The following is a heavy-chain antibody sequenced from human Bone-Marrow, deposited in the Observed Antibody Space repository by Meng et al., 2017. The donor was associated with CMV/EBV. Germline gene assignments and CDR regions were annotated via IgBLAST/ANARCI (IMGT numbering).Heavy chain of an antibody. V-gene: IGHV3-53*01. CDR2: IYNGGST. D-gene: IGHD3-10*01. CDR1: GFTVSANY. Sequence: GESLKISCAASGFTVSANYRSWVRQAPGKGLEWVSIIYNGGSTYYTDSVKGRFTISRDHSKNTVYLQMNSLRAEDTAVYYCTKSQRTLSGVYYYGMDVWGQGTTVTCYS. CDR3: TKSQRTLSGVYYYGMDV. J-gene: IGHJ6*01.